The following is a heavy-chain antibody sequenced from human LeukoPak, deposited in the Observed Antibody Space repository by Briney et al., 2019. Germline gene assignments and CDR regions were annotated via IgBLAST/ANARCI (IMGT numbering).Heavy chain of an antibody. CDR1: GDSISSSSYY. J-gene: IGHJ5*02. V-gene: IGHV4-61*05. CDR2: IYYSGST. CDR3: ARSLTSRITIFGGVSGNWFDP. Sequence: SETLSLTCTVPGDSISSSSYYWGWIRQPPGKGLEWIGYIYYSGSTNYNPSLKSRVTISVDTSKNQFSLKLSSVTAADTAVYYCARSLTSRITIFGGVSGNWFDPWGQGTLVTVSS. D-gene: IGHD3-3*01.